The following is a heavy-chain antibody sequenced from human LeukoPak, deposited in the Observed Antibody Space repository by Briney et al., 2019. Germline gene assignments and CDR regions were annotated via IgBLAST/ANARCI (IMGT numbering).Heavy chain of an antibody. CDR2: ISGSGGST. CDR1: GFTFSSYA. CDR3: AKGITMVRGVIIMGYYYYYGMDV. D-gene: IGHD3-10*01. J-gene: IGHJ6*04. V-gene: IGHV3-23*01. Sequence: GGSLRLSCAASGFTFSSYAMSWVRQAPGKGLEWVSAISGSGGSTYYADSVKGRFTISRDNSKNTRYLQMNGLRAEATGVYYCAKGITMVRGVIIMGYYYYYGMDVWGKGTTVTVSS.